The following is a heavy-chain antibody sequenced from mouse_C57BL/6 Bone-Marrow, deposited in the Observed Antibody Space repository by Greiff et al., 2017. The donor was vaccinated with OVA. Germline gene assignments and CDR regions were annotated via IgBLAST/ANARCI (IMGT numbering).Heavy chain of an antibody. CDR2: SRNKANDYTT. D-gene: IGHD1-1*01. V-gene: IGHV7-1*01. CDR3: ARDYYYPGDY. J-gene: IGHJ4*01. CDR1: GFTFSDFY. Sequence: EVNVVESGGGLVQSGRSLRLSCAPSGFTFSDFYMEWVRQAPGKGLEWIAASRNKANDYTTEYSASVKGRFIVSRDTSQSILYLQMNALRAEDTAIYYCARDYYYPGDYWGQGTAVTVSS.